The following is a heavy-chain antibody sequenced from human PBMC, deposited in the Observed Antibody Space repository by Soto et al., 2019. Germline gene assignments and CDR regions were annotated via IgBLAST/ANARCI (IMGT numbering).Heavy chain of an antibody. V-gene: IGHV3-72*01. CDR1: GFTFSDPY. J-gene: IGHJ4*02. D-gene: IGHD3-10*01. CDR2: IKNRANSYAT. CDR3: TRAPSYYGSESYH. Sequence: PGGSLRLSCAASGFTFSDPYMDWVRQAPGKGLQWVGRIKNRANSYATDYAASVKGRFTISRDDSKNSVFLQMDSLKTEDTAVYYCTRAPSYYGSESYHWGQGTLVTVSS.